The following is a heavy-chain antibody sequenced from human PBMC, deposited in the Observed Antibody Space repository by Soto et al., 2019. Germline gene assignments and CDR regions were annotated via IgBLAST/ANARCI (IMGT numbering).Heavy chain of an antibody. CDR1: GYTFTSYY. Sequence: GASVKVSCKASGYTFTSYYIHWVRQAPGQGLEWVAMINAGGGSTKNAQMFQGRVTLTRDTSAGTVDMELSSLTSDDTAVYYCARGRSSGSDCYLFDYWGQGTLVTVSS. D-gene: IGHD2-21*02. J-gene: IGHJ4*02. CDR2: INAGGGST. V-gene: IGHV1-46*01. CDR3: ARGRSSGSDCYLFDY.